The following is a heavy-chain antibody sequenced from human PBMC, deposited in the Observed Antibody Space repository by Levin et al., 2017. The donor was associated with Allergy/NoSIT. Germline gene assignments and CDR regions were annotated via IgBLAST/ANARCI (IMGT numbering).Heavy chain of an antibody. J-gene: IGHJ6*02. D-gene: IGHD3/OR15-3a*01. Sequence: GESLKISCKGSGYIFTDYWIVWVRQMPGKGLEWMGIIYPNDSDVRYSPSFLGPVTISADKSTTTAYMQWNSLKASDTAIYYCARSQGTGSAGYFYGMDIWGQGTTVIVSS. V-gene: IGHV5-51*01. CDR3: ARSQGTGSAGYFYGMDI. CDR2: IYPNDSDV. CDR1: GYIFTDYW.